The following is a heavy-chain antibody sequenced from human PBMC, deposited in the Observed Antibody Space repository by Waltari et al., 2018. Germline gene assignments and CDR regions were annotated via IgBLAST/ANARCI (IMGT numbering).Heavy chain of an antibody. CDR2: ISWNSGSI. Sequence: EVQLVESGGGLVQPGRSLRLSCAASGFTFDDYAMHWVRQAPGKGLEWVSGISWNSGSIGYADSVKGRFTISRDNAKNSLYLQMNSLRAEDTALYYCAKDDYGDDFVAFDIWGQGTMVTVSS. J-gene: IGHJ3*02. CDR3: AKDDYGDDFVAFDI. D-gene: IGHD4-17*01. CDR1: GFTFDDYA. V-gene: IGHV3-9*01.